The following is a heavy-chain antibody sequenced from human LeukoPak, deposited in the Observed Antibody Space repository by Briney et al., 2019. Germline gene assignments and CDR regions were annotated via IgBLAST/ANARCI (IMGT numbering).Heavy chain of an antibody. CDR1: GFTFRSYA. Sequence: GRSLRLSCAASGFTFRSYAMHWVRQAPGKGLEWVAVISYDGSNKYYADSVKGRFTISRDNSKNTLYLQMNSLRAEDTAVYYCARHSGSYDYWGQGTLVTVSS. D-gene: IGHD1-26*01. J-gene: IGHJ4*02. CDR2: ISYDGSNK. V-gene: IGHV3-30-3*01. CDR3: ARHSGSYDY.